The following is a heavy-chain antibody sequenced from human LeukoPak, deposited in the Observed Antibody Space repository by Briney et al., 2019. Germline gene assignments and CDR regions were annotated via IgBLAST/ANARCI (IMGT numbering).Heavy chain of an antibody. J-gene: IGHJ4*02. CDR1: GYTFTGYY. Sequence: ASVKVSCKASGYTFTGYYMHWLRQAPGQGLEWMGWISPNNGVTKYTQKLQGRVTVTRDMSISTAYMELSRLTSDDTAVYYCARDGALDYWGQGTLVTVSS. CDR3: ARDGALDY. CDR2: ISPNNGVT. V-gene: IGHV1-2*02. D-gene: IGHD3-10*01.